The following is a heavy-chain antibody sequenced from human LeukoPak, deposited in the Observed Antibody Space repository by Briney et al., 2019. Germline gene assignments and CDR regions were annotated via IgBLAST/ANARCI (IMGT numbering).Heavy chain of an antibody. D-gene: IGHD4-17*01. CDR1: GFTFSDYA. CDR3: AKGTAVTTFFDS. J-gene: IGHJ4*02. CDR2: ITTSGGAS. Sequence: PGGSLRLSCAASGFTFSDYALNWVRQAPGKGLEWVSFITTSGGASYYADSMKGRFTVSRDNSKNTLFLQMSGLRAEDTAVYYCAKGTAVTTFFDSWGQGALVAVSS. V-gene: IGHV3-23*01.